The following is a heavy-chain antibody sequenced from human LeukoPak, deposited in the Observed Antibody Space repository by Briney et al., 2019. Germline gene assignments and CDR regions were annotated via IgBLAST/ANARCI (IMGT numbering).Heavy chain of an antibody. CDR3: ARDQLPYYYYYGMDV. J-gene: IGHJ6*04. V-gene: IGHV3-48*03. CDR1: GFTFSDYE. D-gene: IGHD1-1*01. Sequence: GGSLRLSCAASGFTFSDYEMNWVRQAPGKGLEWVSYISSSGTIIYYADSVKGRFTIFRDNAQNSLFLQMNSLRAEDTAVYYCARDQLPYYYYYGMDVWGKGTTVTVSS. CDR2: ISSSGTII.